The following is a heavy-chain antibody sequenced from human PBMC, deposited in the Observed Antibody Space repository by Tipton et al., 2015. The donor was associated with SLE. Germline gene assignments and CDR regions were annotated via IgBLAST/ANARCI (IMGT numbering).Heavy chain of an antibody. V-gene: IGHV4-31*03. Sequence: TLSLTCTFSGGSISSGGYYWSWIRHHPGKGLEGIGYIYYSGSTYYNPSPKSRVTISVDTSKNQFSLKLSSVTAADTAVYYCARLYYGMDVWGQGTTVTVSS. J-gene: IGHJ6*02. CDR3: ARLYYGMDV. CDR1: GGSISSGGYY. CDR2: IYYSGST.